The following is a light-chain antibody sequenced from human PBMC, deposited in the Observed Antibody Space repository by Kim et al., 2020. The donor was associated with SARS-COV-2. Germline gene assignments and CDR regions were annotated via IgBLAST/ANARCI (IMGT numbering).Light chain of an antibody. Sequence: QAGLTKPPSVSKGLRQTATLTCTGNINNVGDRGAAWLQQHQGHPPKLLSYRNNNRPSGISERLSASRSGNTASLTITGLQPEDVADYYCSAWDTSLSAWVFGGGTQLTVL. V-gene: IGLV10-54*01. CDR3: SAWDTSLSAWV. CDR1: INNVGDRG. J-gene: IGLJ3*02. CDR2: RNN.